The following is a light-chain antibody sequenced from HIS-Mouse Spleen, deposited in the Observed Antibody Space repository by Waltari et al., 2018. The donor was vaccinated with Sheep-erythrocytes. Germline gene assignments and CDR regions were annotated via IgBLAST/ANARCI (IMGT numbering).Light chain of an antibody. J-gene: IGLJ3*02. CDR1: SSDVGSYNL. CDR2: EGS. V-gene: IGLV2-23*01. Sequence: QSALTQPASVSGSPGQSITISCTGTSSDVGSYNLVSWNQKHPGKAPKLMIYEGSKRPSGVSNRFSGSKSGNTASLTISGLQAEDEADYYCCSYAGSSTPWVFGGGTKLTVL. CDR3: CSYAGSSTPWV.